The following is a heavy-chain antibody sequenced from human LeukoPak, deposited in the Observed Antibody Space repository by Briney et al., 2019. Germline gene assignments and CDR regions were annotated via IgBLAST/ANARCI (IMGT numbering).Heavy chain of an antibody. V-gene: IGHV3-48*01. Sequence: GGSLRLSCAASGFTFSSYSMNWVRQAPGKGLEWVSYISSSSSTIYCADSVKGRFTISRDNAKNSLYLQMNSLRAEDTAVYYCASYSSSPTWWFDPWGQGTLVTVSS. CDR1: GFTFSSYS. CDR2: ISSSSSTI. D-gene: IGHD6-13*01. CDR3: ASYSSSPTWWFDP. J-gene: IGHJ5*02.